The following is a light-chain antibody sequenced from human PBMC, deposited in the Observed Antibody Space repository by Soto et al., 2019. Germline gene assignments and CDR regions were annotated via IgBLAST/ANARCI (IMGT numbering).Light chain of an antibody. CDR2: EGS. J-gene: IGLJ1*01. CDR1: SIDVGSYNL. V-gene: IGLV2-23*01. CDR3: CSYAGTNYV. Sequence: QSALTQPASVSGSPGQSITISCTGTSIDVGSYNLVSWYQQHPGKAPKLMIYEGSKRSSGVSNRFSGSKSGNTASLTISGLQAEDEADYYCCSYAGTNYVFGTGTKLTVL.